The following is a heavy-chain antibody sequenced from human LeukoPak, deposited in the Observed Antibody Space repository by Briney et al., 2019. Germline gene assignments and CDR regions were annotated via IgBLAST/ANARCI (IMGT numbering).Heavy chain of an antibody. CDR1: GFTFSTYT. J-gene: IGHJ6*03. V-gene: IGHV3-21*01. CDR2: ISSTSTYI. CDR3: TRDLTYYYDMAD. Sequence: GGSLRLSCAASGFTFSTYTMNWVRQAPGKGLERVSSISSTSTYIYYADSVKGRFTISRDNAKNSLSLQMHSLRVEDTAVYYCTRDLTYYYDMADWGNGTTVTISS.